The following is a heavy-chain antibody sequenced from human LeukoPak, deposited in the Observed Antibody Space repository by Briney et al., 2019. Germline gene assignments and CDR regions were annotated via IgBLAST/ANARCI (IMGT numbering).Heavy chain of an antibody. CDR1: GGSISNKY. J-gene: IGHJ4*02. CDR3: ARGPLSGYYYRLDY. D-gene: IGHD3-22*01. Sequence: SETLSLTCTVSGGSISNKYWSWIRQPPGKGLEWIGYIYYSGSTNYNPSLKSRVTISVDASKNQFSLKLSSVTAADTAVYYCARGPLSGYYYRLDYWGQGTLVTVSS. CDR2: IYYSGST. V-gene: IGHV4-59*01.